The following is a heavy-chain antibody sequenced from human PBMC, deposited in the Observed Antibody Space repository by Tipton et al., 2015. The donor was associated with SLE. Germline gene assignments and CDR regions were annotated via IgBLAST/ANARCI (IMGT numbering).Heavy chain of an antibody. J-gene: IGHJ5*02. CDR3: AESMLRVCFDP. CDR2: INHSGST. D-gene: IGHD2-8*01. CDR1: GGSFSGYY. V-gene: IGHV4-34*01. Sequence: TLSLTCAVYGGSFSGYYWSWIRQPPGKGLAWIGEINHSGSTNYNPSLKSRVTISVDTSKNQFSLKLSSVTAADTAVYYCAESMLRVCFDPWGQGSLVTVSS.